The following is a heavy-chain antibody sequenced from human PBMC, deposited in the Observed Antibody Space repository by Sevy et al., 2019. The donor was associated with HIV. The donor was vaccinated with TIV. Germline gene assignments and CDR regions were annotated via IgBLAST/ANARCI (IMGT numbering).Heavy chain of an antibody. V-gene: IGHV1-69*06. D-gene: IGHD4-4*01. CDR2: IIPIFGTG. CDR1: GGTFSSYA. J-gene: IGHJ6*03. CDR3: GYSNYYYYYMDV. Sequence: ASVKVSCKASGGTFSSYAISWVRQAPGQGLEWMGGIIPIFGTGNYAQKFQGRVTITADKSTSTAYMELSSLRSEDTAVYYCGYSNYYYYYMDVWGKGTTVTVSS.